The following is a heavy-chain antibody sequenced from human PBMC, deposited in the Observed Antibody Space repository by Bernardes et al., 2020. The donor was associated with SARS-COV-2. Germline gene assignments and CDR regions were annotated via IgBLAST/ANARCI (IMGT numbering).Heavy chain of an antibody. CDR3: ARHRTMVPTTIDY. J-gene: IGHJ4*02. CDR2: IYYSGST. Sequence: SETLSLTCTVSGGSISSYYWSWIRQPPGKGLEWIGYIYYSGSTNYNPSLKSRVTISVDTSKNQFSLKLSSVTAADTAVYYCARHRTMVPTTIDYWGQGTLVTVSS. CDR1: GGSISSYY. V-gene: IGHV4-59*08. D-gene: IGHD3-10*01.